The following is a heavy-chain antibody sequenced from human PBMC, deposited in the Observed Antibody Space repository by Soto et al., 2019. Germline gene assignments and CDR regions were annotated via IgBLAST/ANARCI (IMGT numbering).Heavy chain of an antibody. V-gene: IGHV1-8*01. CDR1: GDTFSNFD. CDR2: TYPNTGQT. D-gene: IGHD3-16*02. Sequence: QVQLVQSGAEVKRPGASVKVSCKASGDTFSNFDFYWVRQATGQGPEWMWWTYPNTGQTAYERTFQRRVKMTWNSSTSAAYMVLSSRTSGGKAFHYCATLIRGVIQWLDPWGQGILVTVSS. CDR3: ATLIRGVIQWLDP. J-gene: IGHJ5*02.